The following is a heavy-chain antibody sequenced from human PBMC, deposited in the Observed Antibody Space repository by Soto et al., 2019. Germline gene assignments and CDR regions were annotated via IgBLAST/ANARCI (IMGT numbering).Heavy chain of an antibody. CDR3: SRGSVRDGKRNCFDS. J-gene: IGHJ5*01. Sequence: PSETLSLTCAVYGGSFSGYYWSWIRKPPGKGLEWIGEINHSGSTNYNPSLKSRVTISVDTSQNQFSLKLSSVTAADTAVYYCSRGSVRDGKRNCFDSWGQGTLVTGSA. V-gene: IGHV4-34*01. CDR2: INHSGST. CDR1: GGSFSGYY.